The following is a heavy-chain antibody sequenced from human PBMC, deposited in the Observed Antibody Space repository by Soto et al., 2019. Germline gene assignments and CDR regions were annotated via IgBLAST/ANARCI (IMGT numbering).Heavy chain of an antibody. CDR3: ARRPRVWLGELDFDYSDDMDV. D-gene: IGHD3-10*01. J-gene: IGHJ6*02. Sequence: ETLSLICTVSSGSMSSNRSYWAWLRQPPGKGLEWIGNIYYSGSTYYNPSLKSRVTISVDTSKNQFSLKLSSVTAADTAVYYCARRPRVWLGELDFDYSDDMDVWGQWTTVTVTS. V-gene: IGHV4-39*01. CDR1: SGSMSSNRSY. CDR2: IYYSGST.